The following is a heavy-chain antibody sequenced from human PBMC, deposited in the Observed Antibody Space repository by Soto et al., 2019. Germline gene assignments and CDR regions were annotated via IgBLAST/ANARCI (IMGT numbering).Heavy chain of an antibody. Sequence: PSETLSLTCAVSGGSLSDYFWSWIRQPPGMALEWIGEINHLGSINYDPSLKSRVTMSVDTSKNQFSLTLNSVTAADTATYYCARGGISHWAYFYYMDVWDRGTTVPSP. CDR2: INHLGSI. J-gene: IGHJ6*03. CDR3: ARGGISHWAYFYYMDV. CDR1: GGSLSDYF. V-gene: IGHV4-34*01. D-gene: IGHD2-21*01.